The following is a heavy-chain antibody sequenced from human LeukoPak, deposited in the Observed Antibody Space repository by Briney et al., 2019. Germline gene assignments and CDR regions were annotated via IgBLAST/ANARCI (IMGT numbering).Heavy chain of an antibody. CDR1: GFTFSSYA. CDR3: AKPSGRQWLVHYFDY. Sequence: PGGSLRLSCAASGFTFSSYAMHWVRQAPGKGLEWVAVISYDGSNKYYADSVKGRFTISRDNSENTLYLQMNSLRAEDTAVYYCAKPSGRQWLVHYFDYWGQGTLVTVSS. J-gene: IGHJ4*02. D-gene: IGHD6-19*01. V-gene: IGHV3-30-3*02. CDR2: ISYDGSNK.